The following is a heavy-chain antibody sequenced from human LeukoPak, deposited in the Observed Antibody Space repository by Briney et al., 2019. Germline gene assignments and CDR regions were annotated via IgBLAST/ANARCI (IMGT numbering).Heavy chain of an antibody. CDR2: INNDGSST. J-gene: IGHJ6*03. CDR1: GFTFSSYW. Sequence: GGSLRLSCAASGFTFSSYWMHWVRQAPGKGLVWVSRINNDGSSTSYADSVKGRFTISRDNAKNTLYLQMNSLRAEDTAVYYCAKVAVIGFWSGYYYYMDVWGKGTTVTVSS. D-gene: IGHD3-3*01. V-gene: IGHV3-74*01. CDR3: AKVAVIGFWSGYYYYMDV.